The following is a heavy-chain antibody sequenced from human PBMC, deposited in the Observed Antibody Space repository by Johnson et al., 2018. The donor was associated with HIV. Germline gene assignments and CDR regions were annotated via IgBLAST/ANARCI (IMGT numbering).Heavy chain of an antibody. CDR3: ARVKGYGFPNAFDI. D-gene: IGHD5-18*01. J-gene: IGHJ3*02. CDR2: INWNGGST. CDR1: GFTFDDYG. V-gene: IGHV3-20*04. Sequence: VQLVESGGGLVQPGRSLRLSCAASGFTFDDYGMSWVRQAPGKGLEWVSGINWNGGSTGYADSVKGRFTISSDNAKNSLYLQMNSLRAEDTALYYCARVKGYGFPNAFDIWGQGTMVTVSS.